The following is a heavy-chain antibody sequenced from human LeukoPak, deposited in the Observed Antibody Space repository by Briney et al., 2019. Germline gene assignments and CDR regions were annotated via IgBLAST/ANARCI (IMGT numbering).Heavy chain of an antibody. Sequence: SVKVSCKASGGTFSSYAISWVRQAPGQGLEWMGGIIPIFGTANYAQKFQGRVTITTDESASTAYMELSSLRSENTPVYYCARAINHYYDSSGYYYSAFDIWGQGTMVTVSS. J-gene: IGHJ3*02. CDR2: IIPIFGTA. CDR1: GGTFSSYA. CDR3: ARAINHYYDSSGYYYSAFDI. V-gene: IGHV1-69*05. D-gene: IGHD3-22*01.